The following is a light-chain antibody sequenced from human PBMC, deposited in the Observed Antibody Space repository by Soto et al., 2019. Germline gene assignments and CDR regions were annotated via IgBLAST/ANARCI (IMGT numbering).Light chain of an antibody. CDR1: HTVSSNY. V-gene: IGKV3-20*01. J-gene: IGKJ5*01. Sequence: IISTHSPDPLSLSPCERATLSWRVSHTVSSNYLAWCQQRPGQAPRLLIYGASTRAAGIPDRFSGSGSGTDFTLTITRLEPEDFAVYFCQQYTGPPITFGQGTRLEI. CDR2: GAS. CDR3: QQYTGPPIT.